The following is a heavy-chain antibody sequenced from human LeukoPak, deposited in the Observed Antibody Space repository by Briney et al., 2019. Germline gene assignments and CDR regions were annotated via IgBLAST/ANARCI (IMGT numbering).Heavy chain of an antibody. Sequence: PGGSLRLSCAASGFTFSSYAMSWVRQAPGEGLEWVSTINGGGAYTYYADSVKGRFTISRDNSKNTLYLQMTSLTAEDTAIYYCANGIAAARGYYFDYWGQGTLVTVSS. CDR3: ANGIAAARGYYFDY. V-gene: IGHV3-23*01. D-gene: IGHD6-13*01. CDR1: GFTFSSYA. CDR2: INGGGAYT. J-gene: IGHJ4*02.